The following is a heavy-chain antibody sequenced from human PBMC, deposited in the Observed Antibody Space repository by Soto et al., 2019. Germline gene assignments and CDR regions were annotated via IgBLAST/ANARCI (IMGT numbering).Heavy chain of an antibody. CDR2: ISGSGGST. CDR3: AKGGSYDFWSGPLHFDY. J-gene: IGHJ4*02. Sequence: GGSLRLSCAASGFTFSSYAMSWVRQAPGKGLEWVSAISGSGGSTYYADSVKGRFTISRDNSKNTLYLQMNSLRAEDTAVYYFAKGGSYDFWSGPLHFDYWGQGTLVTVSS. CDR1: GFTFSSYA. D-gene: IGHD3-3*01. V-gene: IGHV3-23*01.